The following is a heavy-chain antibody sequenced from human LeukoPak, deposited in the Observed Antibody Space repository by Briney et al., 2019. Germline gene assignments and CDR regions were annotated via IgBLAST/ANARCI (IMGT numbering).Heavy chain of an antibody. J-gene: IGHJ4*02. CDR2: VNPNSGGT. V-gene: IGHV1-2*02. CDR3: AREQYSSGWYSYFDY. CDR1: GYTFTGYY. Sequence: ASVKVSCKASGYTFTGYYMHWVRQAPGQGLEWMGWVNPNSGGTNYAQKLQGRVTMTTDTSTSTAYMELRSLRSDDTAVYYCAREQYSSGWYSYFDYWGQGTLVTVSS. D-gene: IGHD6-19*01.